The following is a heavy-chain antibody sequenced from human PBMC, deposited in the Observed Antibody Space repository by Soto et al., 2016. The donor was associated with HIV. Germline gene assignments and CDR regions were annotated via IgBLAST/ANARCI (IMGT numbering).Heavy chain of an antibody. CDR3: AKGNSRMLMPGKYFDD. CDR1: GFTFKSYA. V-gene: IGHV3-23*01. CDR2: ISSSDISA. D-gene: IGHD3-22*01. J-gene: IGHJ4*02. Sequence: EVQLLESGETSCSRGGRLRLSCAASGFTFKSYAMTWVRQAPGEGLEWVSGISSSDISAYYAVSVKGRSTISRDNSRNTLYLQMNGLRAEDSATYYCAKGNSRMLMPGKYFDDWGQGTLVTVSS.